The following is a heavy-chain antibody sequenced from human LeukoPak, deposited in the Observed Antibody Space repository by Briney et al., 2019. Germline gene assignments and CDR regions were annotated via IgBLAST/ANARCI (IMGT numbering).Heavy chain of an antibody. J-gene: IGHJ4*02. Sequence: GGSLRLSCAASGFTFSSYSMTWVRQAPGKGLEWVSSISSSSSYIYYADSVKGRFTISRDNAKNSLYLQMNSLRAEDTAVYYCARSFLSIAAAATHYWGQGTLVTVSS. D-gene: IGHD6-13*01. CDR3: ARSFLSIAAAATHY. CDR1: GFTFSSYS. V-gene: IGHV3-21*01. CDR2: ISSSSSYI.